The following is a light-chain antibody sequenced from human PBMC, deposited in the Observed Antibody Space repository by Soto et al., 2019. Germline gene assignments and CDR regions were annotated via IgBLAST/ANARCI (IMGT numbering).Light chain of an antibody. V-gene: IGKV1-33*01. CDR2: DAS. CDR3: QQYDSLQLT. CDR1: QDINIY. J-gene: IGKJ4*01. Sequence: DIEMTQSPSSLSASVGDRVTISCQASQDINIYLNWYQQKPGEAPRLLVNDASDLEIGVPSRFSGSGSGTDFTLIISSLQPEDIGTSYCQQYDSLQLTFVGGTNVDI.